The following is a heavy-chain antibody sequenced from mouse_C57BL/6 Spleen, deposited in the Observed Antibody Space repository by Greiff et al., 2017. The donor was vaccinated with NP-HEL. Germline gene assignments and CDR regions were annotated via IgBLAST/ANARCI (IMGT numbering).Heavy chain of an antibody. CDR2: IYPGDGDT. J-gene: IGHJ4*01. V-gene: IGHV1-80*01. CDR3: GRAGRYGDMDD. Sequence: QVQLQQPGAELVKPGASVKISCKASGYAFSSYWMNWVKQRPGKGLEWIGQIYPGDGDTNYNGKFKGKATLTVDKSSSTAYMQLSSLTSAHSAVFFCGRAGRYGDMDDWGQGTTVTVSS. CDR1: GYAFSSYW. D-gene: IGHD2-14*01.